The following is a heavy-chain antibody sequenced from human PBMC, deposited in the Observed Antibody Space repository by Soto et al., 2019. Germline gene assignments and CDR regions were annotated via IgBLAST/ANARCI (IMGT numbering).Heavy chain of an antibody. CDR1: GLTFTNAW. CDR2: IKSKTDGWTT. D-gene: IGHD3-3*01. J-gene: IGHJ4*02. V-gene: IGHV3-15*01. CDR3: TPDNSYYEFWSGYYTLDY. Sequence: GGSLRLSGAASGLTFTNAWMSWGRQAPGKGLEWVGRIKSKTDGWTTDYAAPVKGRFTISRDDSKNTLYLQMNSLKTEDTAVYYCTPDNSYYEFWSGYYTLDYWGQGTLVTVSS.